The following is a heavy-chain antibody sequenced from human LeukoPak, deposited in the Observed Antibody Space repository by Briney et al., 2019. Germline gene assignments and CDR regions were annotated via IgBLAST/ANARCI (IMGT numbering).Heavy chain of an antibody. D-gene: IGHD1-26*01. Sequence: TSETLSLTCPVSGGSISSCYWSWIRQPPGKGLERIGFIYYSGSTNYNPSLRSRVTISVDTSKNQFSLKLSSVTAADTAVYYCARDSRGVVGAKTPWFDPWGQGTLVTVSS. CDR2: IYYSGST. CDR1: GGSISSCY. CDR3: ARDSRGVVGAKTPWFDP. J-gene: IGHJ5*02. V-gene: IGHV4-59*01.